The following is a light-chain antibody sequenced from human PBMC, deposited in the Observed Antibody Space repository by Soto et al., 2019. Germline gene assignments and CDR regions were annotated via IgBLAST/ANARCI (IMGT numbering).Light chain of an antibody. V-gene: IGLV2-14*02. J-gene: IGLJ1*01. CDR3: SSYTSSSTL. Sequence: CFQELTATCHKLLIYKSDLRPSGVPDRFSGSKSGSTASLTISGLQTEDEADYYCSSYTSSSTLFGTGNKVTVL. CDR2: KSD.